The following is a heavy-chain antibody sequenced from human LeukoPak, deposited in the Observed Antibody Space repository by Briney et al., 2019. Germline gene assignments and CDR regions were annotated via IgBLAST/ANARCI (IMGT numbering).Heavy chain of an antibody. V-gene: IGHV3-48*01. D-gene: IGHD6-6*01. Sequence: GGSLRLSCAASGFIFSSYSMNWLRQASGKGLEWVSYISSSSSTIYYADSVKGRFTISRDNAKNSLYLQMNSLRAEDTAVYYCAKARIAARTSDDFDIWDQGPMVPVSS. J-gene: IGHJ3*02. CDR1: GFIFSSYS. CDR2: ISSSSSTI. CDR3: AKARIAARTSDDFDI.